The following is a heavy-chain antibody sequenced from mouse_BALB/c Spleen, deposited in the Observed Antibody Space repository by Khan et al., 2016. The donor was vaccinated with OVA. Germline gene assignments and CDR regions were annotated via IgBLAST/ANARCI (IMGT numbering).Heavy chain of an antibody. D-gene: IGHD1-1*01. CDR2: ISYSGGT. CDR3: ARGNYYGYYFDY. CDR1: GYSITSGYA. V-gene: IGHV3-2*02. Sequence: EVKLLESGPGLVKPSQSLSLTCTVTGYSITSGYAWNWIRQFPGNKLEWMGYISYSGGTSYNPSLKSRISITRDTSKNQFFLQLNSVTTEDTATYYCARGNYYGYYFDYWGQGTPLIVSS. J-gene: IGHJ2*01.